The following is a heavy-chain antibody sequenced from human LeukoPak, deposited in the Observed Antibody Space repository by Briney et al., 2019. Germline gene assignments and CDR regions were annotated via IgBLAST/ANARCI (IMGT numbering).Heavy chain of an antibody. CDR1: GYTFSSYA. CDR2: ISGSGGST. J-gene: IGHJ4*02. V-gene: IGHV3-23*01. CDR3: AKAKYYDFWSGYYPDY. Sequence: VGSLRLSCAASGYTFSSYAMSWVRQAPGQGLEWVSAISGSGGSTYYADSVKGRFTISTDNSKNTLYLQMNSLRAEDTAVYYCAKAKYYDFWSGYYPDYWGQGTLVTVSS. D-gene: IGHD3-3*01.